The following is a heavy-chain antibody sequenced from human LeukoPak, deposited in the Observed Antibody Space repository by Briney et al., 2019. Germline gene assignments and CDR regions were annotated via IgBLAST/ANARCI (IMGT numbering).Heavy chain of an antibody. CDR3: ARDGPVATISGYFDY. Sequence: SETLSLTGTVSGGSISSSSYYWGWIRQPPGKGLEWIGSIYYSGSTYYNPSLKSRVTISVDTSKNQFSLKLSSVTAADTAVYYCARDGPVATISGYFDYWGQGTLVTVSS. CDR1: GGSISSSSYY. V-gene: IGHV4-39*07. J-gene: IGHJ4*02. CDR2: IYYSGST. D-gene: IGHD5-12*01.